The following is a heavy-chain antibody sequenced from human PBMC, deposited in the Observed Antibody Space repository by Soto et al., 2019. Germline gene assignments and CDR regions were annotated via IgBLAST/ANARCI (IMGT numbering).Heavy chain of an antibody. CDR2: INPNSGGT. J-gene: IGHJ6*02. Sequence: ASVKVSCKASGYTFTGYYMHWVRQAPGQGLEWMGWINPNSGGTNYAQKFQGRVTMTRDTPISTAYLELSRLRSDDTAVDYCARDRKPLFCSSTSCYSPLDYYYYGMDVCGQGTTVTVSS. V-gene: IGHV1-2*02. D-gene: IGHD2-2*01. CDR3: ARDRKPLFCSSTSCYSPLDYYYYGMDV. CDR1: GYTFTGYY.